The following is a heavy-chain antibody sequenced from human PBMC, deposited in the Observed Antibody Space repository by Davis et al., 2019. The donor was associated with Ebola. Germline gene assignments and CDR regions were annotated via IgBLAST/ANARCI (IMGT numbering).Heavy chain of an antibody. CDR1: GYTFTSHG. J-gene: IGHJ6*04. D-gene: IGHD1-26*01. Sequence: ASVQVSCKASGYTFTSHGISWVRQAPGQGLEWMGWISADNGNTYYAQNLQVRVTMTTDTSTTTAYMELSSLRSDDTAVYYCARDSSGTDYSYNGMDVWGKGTTVTVSS. CDR2: ISADNGNT. CDR3: ARDSSGTDYSYNGMDV. V-gene: IGHV1-18*01.